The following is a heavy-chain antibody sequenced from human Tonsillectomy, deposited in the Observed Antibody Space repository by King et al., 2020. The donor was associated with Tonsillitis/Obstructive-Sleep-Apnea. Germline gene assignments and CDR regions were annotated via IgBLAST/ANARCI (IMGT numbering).Heavy chain of an antibody. CDR1: GGSISSSNW. CDR2: IDHSGST. J-gene: IGHJ3*02. D-gene: IGHD2-15*01. V-gene: IGHV4-4*02. Sequence: QLQESGPGLVKPSGTLSLTCAVSGGSISSSNWWSWVRQPPGKGLEWIGEIDHSGSTNSNPSPKMRVPISVDKAKNQFSLELIPVTAADTAVYYCARVVVVVAARDAFDIWGQGTMVTVSS. CDR3: ARVVVVVAARDAFDI.